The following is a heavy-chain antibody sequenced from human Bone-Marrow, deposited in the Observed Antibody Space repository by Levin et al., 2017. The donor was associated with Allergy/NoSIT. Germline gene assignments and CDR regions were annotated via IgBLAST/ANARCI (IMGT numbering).Heavy chain of an antibody. CDR2: MRSITYGGAT. V-gene: IGHV3-49*03. D-gene: IGHD1-26*01. CDR1: GFSFGEYT. Sequence: PGESLKISCTGSGFSFGEYTMSWFRQGPGKGLEWVGFMRSITYGGATELAASVKGRFTISRDDSNSIVYLQMNSLKTEDTAVYYCSGLVGSTTLLDYWGLGTLVTVSS. CDR3: SGLVGSTTLLDY. J-gene: IGHJ4*02.